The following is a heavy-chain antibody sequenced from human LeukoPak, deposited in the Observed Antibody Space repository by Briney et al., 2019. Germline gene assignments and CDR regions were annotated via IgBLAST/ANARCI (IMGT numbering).Heavy chain of an antibody. CDR2: NNHSGST. CDR1: GGSFSGYY. V-gene: IGHV4-34*01. CDR3: ASEGSRVEMATIFPLHRDIDY. Sequence: PSETLSLTCAVYGGSFSGYYWSWIRQPPGKGLEWIGENNHSGSTNYNPSLKSRVTISVDTSKNQFSLRLSSVTAADTAVYYCASEGSRVEMATIFPLHRDIDYWGQGTLVTVSS. D-gene: IGHD5-24*01. J-gene: IGHJ4*02.